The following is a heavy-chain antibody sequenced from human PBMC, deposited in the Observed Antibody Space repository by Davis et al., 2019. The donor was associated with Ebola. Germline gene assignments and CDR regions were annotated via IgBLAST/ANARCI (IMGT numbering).Heavy chain of an antibody. D-gene: IGHD4-23*01. J-gene: IGHJ6*02. CDR1: GGTFSSYA. CDR3: ARDRWLEREAYYYYYGMDV. Sequence: ASVKVSCKASGGTFSSYAISWVRQAPGQGLEWMGIINPSGGSTSYAQKFQGRVTMTRDTSTSTVYMELSSLRSEDTAVYYCARDRWLEREAYYYYYGMDVWGQGTTVTVSS. CDR2: INPSGGST. V-gene: IGHV1-46*01.